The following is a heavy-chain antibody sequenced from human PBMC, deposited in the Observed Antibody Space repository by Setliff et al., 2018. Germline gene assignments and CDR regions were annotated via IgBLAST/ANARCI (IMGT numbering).Heavy chain of an antibody. V-gene: IGHV4-4*07. CDR3: ARVSTVTTWPYYYYMDV. J-gene: IGHJ6*03. D-gene: IGHD4-4*01. CDR2: IYTSGST. CDR1: GGSISSYY. Sequence: SETLSLTCTVSGGSISSYYWSWIRQPAGKGLEWVGRIYTSGSTNYNPSLKSRVTMSVDTSKNQFSLKLSSVTAADTAVYYCARVSTVTTWPYYYYMDVWGKGTTVTVSS.